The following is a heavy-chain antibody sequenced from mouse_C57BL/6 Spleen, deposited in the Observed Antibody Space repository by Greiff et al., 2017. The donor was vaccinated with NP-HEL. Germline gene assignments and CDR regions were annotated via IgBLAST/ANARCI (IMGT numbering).Heavy chain of an antibody. V-gene: IGHV3-6*01. Sequence: EVHLVESGPGLVKPSQSLSLTCSVTGYSITSGYYWNWIRQFPGNKLEWMGYISYDGSNNYNPSLKNRISITRDTSKNQFFLKLNSVTTEDPATYYCASFITTVVATGFDYWGQGTTLTVSS. D-gene: IGHD1-1*01. J-gene: IGHJ2*01. CDR3: ASFITTVVATGFDY. CDR2: ISYDGSN. CDR1: GYSITSGYY.